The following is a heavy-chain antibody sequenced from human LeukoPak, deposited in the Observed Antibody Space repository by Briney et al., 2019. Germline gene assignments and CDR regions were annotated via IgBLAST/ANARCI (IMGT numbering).Heavy chain of an antibody. V-gene: IGHV3-49*04. CDR1: GFTFSGSA. Sequence: GGSLRLSCAASGFTFSGSAIHGVRQAPGKGLEWVGFIRSKAYSGTTEYAASVKGRFTISRDDSKSIAYLQMNSLKTEDTSVYYCTLLMLGERPHLYYDFWSGYYNYYYYGMDVWGQGTTVTVSS. D-gene: IGHD3-3*01. J-gene: IGHJ6*02. CDR2: IRSKAYSGTT. CDR3: TLLMLGERPHLYYDFWSGYYNYYYYGMDV.